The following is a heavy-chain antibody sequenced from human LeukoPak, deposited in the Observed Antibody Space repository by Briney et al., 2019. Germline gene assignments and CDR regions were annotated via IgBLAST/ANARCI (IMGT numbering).Heavy chain of an antibody. V-gene: IGHV3-23*01. CDR2: ISGSGGST. Sequence: GGSLRLSCAASGFTFSSYAMSWVRQAPGKGLEWVSAISGSGGSTYYADSVRGRFTISRDNSKNTLYLQMNSLRAEDTAVYYCAKDLLGYSYGIDWGQGTLVTVSS. J-gene: IGHJ4*02. D-gene: IGHD5-18*01. CDR1: GFTFSSYA. CDR3: AKDLLGYSYGID.